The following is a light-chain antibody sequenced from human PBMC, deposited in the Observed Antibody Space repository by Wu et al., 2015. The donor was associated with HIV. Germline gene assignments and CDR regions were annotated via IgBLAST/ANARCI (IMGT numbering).Light chain of an antibody. CDR3: QKYNTAPWT. Sequence: DIQMTQSPASLSASVGDRVTITCRTSQSISRFLNWYQQKPGRAPKLLIYTASNLKSGVPSRFSGSGSGTDFTLTISSLQPEDVATYYCQKYNTAPWTFGQGTKVEMK. CDR1: QSISRF. CDR2: TAS. J-gene: IGKJ1*01. V-gene: IGKV1-39*01.